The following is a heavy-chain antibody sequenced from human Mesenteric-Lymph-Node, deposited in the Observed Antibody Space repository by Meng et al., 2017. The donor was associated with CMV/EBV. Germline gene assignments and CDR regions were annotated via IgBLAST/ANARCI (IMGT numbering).Heavy chain of an antibody. Sequence: SVPVSCQASGGTFSSYAISWVRQAPGQGLEWMGGIIPILGIANYAQKFQGRVTITADKSTSTAYMELSSLRSEDTAVYYCAKDRGIGVAGPGVLDYWGQGTLVTVSS. CDR2: IIPILGIA. CDR1: GGTFSSYA. D-gene: IGHD6-19*01. J-gene: IGHJ4*02. V-gene: IGHV1-69*10. CDR3: AKDRGIGVAGPGVLDY.